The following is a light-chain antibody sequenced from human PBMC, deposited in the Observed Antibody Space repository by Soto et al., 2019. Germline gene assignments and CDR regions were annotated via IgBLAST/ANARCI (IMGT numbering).Light chain of an antibody. CDR1: QSVSSY. CDR2: DAS. Sequence: EIVLTHSPATLSVSAGERATLSCRASQSVSSYLAWYQQKPGQAPRLLIYDASNRATGIPARFSGSGSGTDFTLTISSLEPEDFAVYYCQQRSNWITFGQGTRLEIK. CDR3: QQRSNWIT. V-gene: IGKV3-11*01. J-gene: IGKJ5*01.